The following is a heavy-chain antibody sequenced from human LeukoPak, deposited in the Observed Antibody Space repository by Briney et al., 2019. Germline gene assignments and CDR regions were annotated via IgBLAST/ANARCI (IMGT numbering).Heavy chain of an antibody. CDR1: GYTFTEYY. CDR3: ARSSGSGWYTGHDLFDY. J-gene: IGHJ4*02. V-gene: IGHV1-2*02. D-gene: IGHD6-19*01. CDR2: INPNSGGT. Sequence: GASVTVSCKASGYTFTEYYMHWVRQAPGQGLAWMGWINPNSGGTNYAQKFQGRVTMTRDTSISTAYMELSRLRSDDTAVYYCARSSGSGWYTGHDLFDYWGQGTLVTVSS.